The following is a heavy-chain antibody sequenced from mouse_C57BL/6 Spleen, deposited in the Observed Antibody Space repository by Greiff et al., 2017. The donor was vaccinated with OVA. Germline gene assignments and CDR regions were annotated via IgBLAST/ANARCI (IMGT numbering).Heavy chain of an antibody. J-gene: IGHJ3*01. Sequence: QVQLQQPGAELVKPGASVKLSCKASGYTFTSYWMHWVKQRPGQSLEWIGMIHPNSGSTNYNEKFKSKATLTVDKSSSTAYMQLSSLTSEDSAVYYCARGTDYDYSWFAYWGQGTLVTVSA. V-gene: IGHV1-64*01. D-gene: IGHD2-4*01. CDR1: GYTFTSYW. CDR2: IHPNSGST. CDR3: ARGTDYDYSWFAY.